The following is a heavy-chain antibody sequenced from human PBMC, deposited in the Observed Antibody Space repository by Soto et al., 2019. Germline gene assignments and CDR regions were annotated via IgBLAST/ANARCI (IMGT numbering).Heavy chain of an antibody. CDR3: ARGRGWYDY. Sequence: QVQLVQSGAEVKKPGASVKVSCKASGYIFNRYVMHWVRQAPGQRPEWMGWIDAGNGKTKYSEKFRGRVTITRDTSASTAYMELTTRRSEDTAVYYCARGRGWYDYWGQGTQVIVSS. D-gene: IGHD6-19*01. CDR2: IDAGNGKT. V-gene: IGHV1-3*01. CDR1: GYIFNRYV. J-gene: IGHJ4*02.